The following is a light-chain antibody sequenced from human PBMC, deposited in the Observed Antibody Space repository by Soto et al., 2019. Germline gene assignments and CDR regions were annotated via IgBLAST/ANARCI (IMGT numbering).Light chain of an antibody. CDR1: SSNIGSNP. Sequence: QSVLTQPPSASGTPGQRVTISCSGISSNIGSNPVNWFQQLPGSAPKLLIYSHNQRPSGVPDRFSGSTSGTSASLAISGLQSEDEAAYYCGAWDDRLNGYVFGTGTKLTVL. V-gene: IGLV1-44*01. J-gene: IGLJ1*01. CDR2: SHN. CDR3: GAWDDRLNGYV.